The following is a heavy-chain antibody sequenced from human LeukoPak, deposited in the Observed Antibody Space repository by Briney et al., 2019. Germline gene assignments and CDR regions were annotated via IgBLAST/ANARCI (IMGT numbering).Heavy chain of an antibody. CDR2: IKQDGSEK. CDR1: GFTFSASW. Sequence: GGALRLSCAASGFTFSASWMSWVRQAPGKGLEWVANIKQDGSEKYTADSVKGRFTVPRDNAKKLVYLQMNSLPVEDTAVYYCARVGPPYYYYMDVWGEGTTVTVSS. CDR3: ARVGPPYYYYMDV. J-gene: IGHJ6*03. V-gene: IGHV3-7*01.